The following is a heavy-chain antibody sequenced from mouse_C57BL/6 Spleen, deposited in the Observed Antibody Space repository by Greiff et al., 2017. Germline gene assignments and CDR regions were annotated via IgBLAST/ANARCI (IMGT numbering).Heavy chain of an antibody. J-gene: IGHJ2*01. CDR1: GYTFTSYW. D-gene: IGHD4-1*01. CDR3: ARELGRDPGY. V-gene: IGHV1-55*01. CDR2: IYPGSGST. Sequence: QVQLQQPGAELVKPGASVKMSCKASGYTFTSYWITWVKQRPGQGLEWIGDIYPGSGSTNYNEKFKSKATLTVDKSSSTAYMQLSSLTSEDSAVXYGARELGRDPGYWGQGTTLTVSS.